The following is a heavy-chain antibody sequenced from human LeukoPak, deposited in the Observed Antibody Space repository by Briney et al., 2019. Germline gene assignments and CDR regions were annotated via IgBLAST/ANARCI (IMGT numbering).Heavy chain of an antibody. J-gene: IGHJ6*02. V-gene: IGHV3-23*01. CDR3: AKDRPNGMDV. Sequence: GGSLRLSCGASGFSFSSYAMSWVRQAPGKGLEWVSGINGAGDGEYYADSVKGRFTISRDNSKNTLYLQMNSLRAEDTALYYGAKDRPNGMDVWGQGTTVTVSS. CDR1: GFSFSSYA. CDR2: INGAGDGE.